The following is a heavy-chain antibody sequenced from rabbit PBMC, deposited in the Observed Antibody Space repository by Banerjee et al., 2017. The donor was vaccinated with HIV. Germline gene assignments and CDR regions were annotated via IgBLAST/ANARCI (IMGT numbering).Heavy chain of an antibody. CDR1: GFTINNYF. CDR2: IFGGSGST. Sequence: QSLEESGGDLVKPGASLTLTCTASGFTINNYFVSWVRQPPGKGLEWIGIIFGGSGSTDSTTWVNGRFTISTNSTQNTVSLQMNSLTAADTATYFCARGSGWADYFHLWGQGTLVTVS. V-gene: IGHV1S40*01. J-gene: IGHJ4*01. D-gene: IGHD4-1*01. CDR3: ARGSGWADYFHL.